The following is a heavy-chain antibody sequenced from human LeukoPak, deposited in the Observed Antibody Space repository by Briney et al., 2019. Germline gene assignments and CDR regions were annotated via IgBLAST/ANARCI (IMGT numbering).Heavy chain of an antibody. Sequence: PGRSLRLSCAASGFTFSSYGMHWVRQAPGKGLEWVAVISYDGSNKYYADSVKGRFTISRDNSKNTLYLQMNSLRAEDTAVYYCVKGFVGYTSGFYLGYFDYWGQGTLVTVSS. CDR2: ISYDGSNK. D-gene: IGHD6-19*01. V-gene: IGHV3-30*18. CDR1: GFTFSSYG. CDR3: VKGFVGYTSGFYLGYFDY. J-gene: IGHJ4*02.